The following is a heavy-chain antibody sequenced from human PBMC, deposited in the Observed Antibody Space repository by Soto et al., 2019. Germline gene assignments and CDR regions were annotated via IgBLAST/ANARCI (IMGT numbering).Heavy chain of an antibody. V-gene: IGHV4-39*01. CDR2: IYYSGST. Sequence: NPSETLSLTCTVSGGSISSSSYYWGWIRQPPGKGLEWIGSIYYSGSTYYNPSLKSRVTISVDTSKNQFSLKLSSVTAADTAVYYCARQSLQGGRAMIVVVITTPTYFDYWGQGTLVTVSS. CDR1: GGSISSSSYY. J-gene: IGHJ4*02. CDR3: ARQSLQGGRAMIVVVITTPTYFDY. D-gene: IGHD3-22*01.